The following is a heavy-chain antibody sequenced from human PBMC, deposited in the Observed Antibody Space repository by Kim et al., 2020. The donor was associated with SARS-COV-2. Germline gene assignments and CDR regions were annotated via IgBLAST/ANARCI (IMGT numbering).Heavy chain of an antibody. CDR2: INYNGGT. J-gene: IGHJ5*01. CDR1: GGSVSGHY. Sequence: SETLSLTCTVSGGSVSGHYWSWIRQPTGKGLEWIGYINYNGGTNSNPSLRSRVTISIDTSKNQFSLRLNSVTSADTARYYCARDTLYYPSGSFEDYFDSWGQGTLVTVSS. D-gene: IGHD3-10*01. CDR3: ARDTLYYPSGSFEDYFDS. V-gene: IGHV4-59*02.